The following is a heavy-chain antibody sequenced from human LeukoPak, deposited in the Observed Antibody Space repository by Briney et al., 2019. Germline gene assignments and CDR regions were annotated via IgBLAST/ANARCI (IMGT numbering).Heavy chain of an antibody. CDR3: ARARPPNGGPRDAFDI. D-gene: IGHD3-10*01. Sequence: PGGSLRLSCAASGFTFSSYEMNWVRQAPGKGLEWVSYISSSGSTIYYADSVKGRFTISRDNAKNSLYLQMNSLRAEDTAVYYCARARPPNGGPRDAFDIWGQGTMVTVSS. V-gene: IGHV3-48*03. CDR1: GFTFSSYE. J-gene: IGHJ3*02. CDR2: ISSSGSTI.